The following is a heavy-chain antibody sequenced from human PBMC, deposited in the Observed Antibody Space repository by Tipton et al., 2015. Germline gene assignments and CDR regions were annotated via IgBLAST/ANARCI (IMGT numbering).Heavy chain of an antibody. V-gene: IGHV4-61*03. CDR1: GGSVGSGTYF. CDR3: ARDLEHGMDV. D-gene: IGHD5-24*01. Sequence: TLSLTCTVSGGSVGSGTYFWGWIRQTPGKGLEWIGYISHRDGTYYNPSLKSRVAISLDTSKNHLFLNLNSVTAAGTAVYFCARDLEHGMDVWGQGTTVIVSS. CDR2: ISHRDGT. J-gene: IGHJ6*02.